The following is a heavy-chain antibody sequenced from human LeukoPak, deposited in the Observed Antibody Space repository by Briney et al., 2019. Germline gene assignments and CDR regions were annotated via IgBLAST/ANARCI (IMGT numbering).Heavy chain of an antibody. Sequence: ASVKVSCKASGYTFTSYGISWVRQAPGQGLEWMGWISAYNGNTNYAQKLQGRVTMTTDTSTSTAYMELRSLRSDDTAVYYCARAPSPGGRPFVGVYYYYYMDVWGKGTTVTVSS. D-gene: IGHD3-3*01. CDR2: ISAYNGNT. V-gene: IGHV1-18*01. CDR3: ARAPSPGGRPFVGVYYYYYMDV. CDR1: GYTFTSYG. J-gene: IGHJ6*03.